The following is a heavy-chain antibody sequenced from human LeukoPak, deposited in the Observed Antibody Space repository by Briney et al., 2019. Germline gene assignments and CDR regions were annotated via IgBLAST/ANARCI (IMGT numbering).Heavy chain of an antibody. CDR3: ARGSQLLSDYNWFDP. Sequence: GASVKVSCKASGYTFTSYYMHWVRQAPGQGLEWMGIINPSGGSTSHAQKFQGRVTMTRDTSTSTVYMELSSLRSEDTAVYYCARGSQLLSDYNWFDPWGQGTLVTVSS. J-gene: IGHJ5*02. V-gene: IGHV1-46*01. D-gene: IGHD2-2*01. CDR1: GYTFTSYY. CDR2: INPSGGST.